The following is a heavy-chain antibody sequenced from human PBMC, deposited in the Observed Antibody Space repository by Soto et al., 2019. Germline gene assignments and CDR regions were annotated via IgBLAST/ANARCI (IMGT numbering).Heavy chain of an antibody. Sequence: PSETLSLTCTVSGGSISSYYWSWIWQPPGKGLEWIGYIYYSGSTNYNPSLKSRVTISVDTSKNQFSLKLSSVTAADTAVYYCARGAGGPELRYFDWLFRFDYWGQGTLVTVSS. CDR2: IYYSGST. J-gene: IGHJ4*02. CDR3: ARGAGGPELRYFDWLFRFDY. D-gene: IGHD3-9*01. CDR1: GGSISSYY. V-gene: IGHV4-59*08.